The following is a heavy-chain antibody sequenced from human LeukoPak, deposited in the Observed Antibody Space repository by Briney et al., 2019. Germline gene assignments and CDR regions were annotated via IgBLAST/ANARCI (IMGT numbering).Heavy chain of an antibody. V-gene: IGHV4-39*01. CDR2: IYYSGST. D-gene: IGHD6-19*01. CDR3: ARLPYSSGWYGRN. J-gene: IGHJ4*02. Sequence: SETLSPTCTVSGASISSSTDYWGWIRQPPGKGLEWIANIYYSGSTYYNPSLKSRVTISVDTSKNQFSLKLSSVTAADTAVYYCARLPYSSGWYGRNWGQGTLVTVSS. CDR1: GASISSSTDY.